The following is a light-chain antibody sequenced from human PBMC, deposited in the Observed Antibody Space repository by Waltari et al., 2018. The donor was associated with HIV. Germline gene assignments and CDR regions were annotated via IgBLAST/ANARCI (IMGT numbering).Light chain of an antibody. CDR1: SSDVGGYNY. Sequence: QSALTQPRSVSGSPGQSVTISCTGTSSDVGGYNYVSWYQQHPGKAPKLMIYDVSNRPSGVPDRFSGSKSGTSASLAISGLQSEDEADYYCAAWDDSLNVWVFGGGTKLTVL. V-gene: IGLV2-11*01. CDR2: DVS. CDR3: AAWDDSLNVWV. J-gene: IGLJ3*02.